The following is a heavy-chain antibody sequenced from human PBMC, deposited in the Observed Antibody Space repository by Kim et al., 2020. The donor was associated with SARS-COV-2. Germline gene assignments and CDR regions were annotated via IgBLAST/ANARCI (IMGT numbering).Heavy chain of an antibody. J-gene: IGHJ6*02. CDR3: ATGYSSSWSYGMDV. CDR1: GGSISSSSYY. Sequence: SETLSLTCTVSGGSISSSSYYWGWIRQPPGKGLEWIGSIYYSGSTYYNPSLKSRVTISVDTSKNQFSLKLSSVTAADTAVFYCATGYSSSWSYGMDVWGQGTTVTVSS. CDR2: IYYSGST. V-gene: IGHV4-39*07. D-gene: IGHD6-13*01.